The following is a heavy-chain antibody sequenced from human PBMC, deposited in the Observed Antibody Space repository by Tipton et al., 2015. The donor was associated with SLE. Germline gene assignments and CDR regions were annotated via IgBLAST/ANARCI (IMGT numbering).Heavy chain of an antibody. V-gene: IGHV4-59*12. CDR2: VFYSGIS. Sequence: LRLSCTVSGVSISSFYWSWIRQPPGKGLEWIGYVFYSGISNYNPSLKSRVTMSVDKSKNQFSLRLSSVTAADTAVYYCARAQGQFLEGDYFDYWGQGALVTVSS. D-gene: IGHD3-3*01. J-gene: IGHJ4*02. CDR3: ARAQGQFLEGDYFDY. CDR1: GVSISSFY.